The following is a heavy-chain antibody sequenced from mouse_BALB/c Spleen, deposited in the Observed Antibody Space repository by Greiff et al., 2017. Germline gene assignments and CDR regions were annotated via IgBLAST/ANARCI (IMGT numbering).Heavy chain of an antibody. Sequence: EVKVVESGGGLVQPGGSLRLSCATSGFTFTDYYMSWVRQPPGKALEWLGFIRNKANGYTTEYSASVKGRFTISRDNSQSILYLQMNTLRAEDSATYYCARAPWYFDVWGAGTTVTVSS. CDR2: IRNKANGYTT. V-gene: IGHV7-3*02. J-gene: IGHJ1*01. CDR1: GFTFTDYY. CDR3: ARAPWYFDV.